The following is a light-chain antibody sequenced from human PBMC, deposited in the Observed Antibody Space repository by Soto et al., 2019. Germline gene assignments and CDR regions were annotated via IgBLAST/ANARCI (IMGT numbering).Light chain of an antibody. CDR2: DAS. J-gene: IGKJ5*01. CDR1: QTISRW. Sequence: PSPLHSSKGDEVTITCRASQTISRWLAWYQQKPGRAPKLLIYDASTLESGVPSRFSSSGSETEFTLTISRLQLDVFATYFCHAGAFGQGTRLEIK. CDR3: HAGA. V-gene: IGKV1-5*01.